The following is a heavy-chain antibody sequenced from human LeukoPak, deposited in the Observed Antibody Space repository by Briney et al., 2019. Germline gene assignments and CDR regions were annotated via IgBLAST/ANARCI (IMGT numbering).Heavy chain of an antibody. CDR3: ARDRLRYSNYYFDY. CDR1: GGSISSYY. D-gene: IGHD4-11*01. Sequence: SETLSLTCTVSGGSISSYYWSWIRQPAGKGLEWIGRIYTSGSTNYNPSLKSRVTMSIDTSNNQFSLKLSSVTAADTAVYYCARDRLRYSNYYFDYWAREPWSPSPQ. V-gene: IGHV4-4*07. CDR2: IYTSGST. J-gene: IGHJ4*02.